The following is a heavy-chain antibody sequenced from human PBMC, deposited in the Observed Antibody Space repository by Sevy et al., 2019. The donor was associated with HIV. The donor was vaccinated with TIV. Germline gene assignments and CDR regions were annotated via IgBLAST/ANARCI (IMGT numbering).Heavy chain of an antibody. CDR1: GFSFTSHY. Sequence: GGSLRLSCAASGFSFTSHYINWIRQAPGKGLEWISYISTSGGAVYYADSVKGRFTISRDNGKNTVDLQMNTLRDEDTGGYYCARDWRVHNFVPGRYYSDYLDVWGQGTMVTVSS. CDR3: ARDWRVHNFVPGRYYSDYLDV. CDR2: ISTSGGAV. J-gene: IGHJ3*01. V-gene: IGHV3-11*01. D-gene: IGHD3-10*01.